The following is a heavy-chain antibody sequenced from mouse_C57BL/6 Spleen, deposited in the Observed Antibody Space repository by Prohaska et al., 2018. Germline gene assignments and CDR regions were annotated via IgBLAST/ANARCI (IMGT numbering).Heavy chain of an antibody. V-gene: IGHV1-55*01. CDR1: GYTFTSYW. D-gene: IGHD3-3*01. CDR2: IYPGRGST. CDR3: ERWGLGHFDY. J-gene: IGHJ2*02. Sequence: QVQLQQPGAELVKPGASVKMSCKASGYTFTSYWITWVKQRTGQGLEWIGDIYPGRGSTHYNEKFKSQATLTVDTSSSTAYMQLSSLTSEDAAVYYCERWGLGHFDYWGQGTSLKGSS.